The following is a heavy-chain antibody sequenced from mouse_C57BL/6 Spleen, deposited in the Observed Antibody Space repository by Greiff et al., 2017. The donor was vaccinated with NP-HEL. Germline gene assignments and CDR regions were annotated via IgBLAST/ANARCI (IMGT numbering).Heavy chain of an antibody. CDR1: GYSFTSYY. CDR2: IYPGSGNT. D-gene: IGHD2-1*01. Sequence: QVQLKESGPELVKPGASVKISCKASGYSFTSYYIHWVKQRPGQGLEWIGWIYPGSGNTKYNEKFKGKATLTADTSSSTAYMQLSSLTSEDSAVYYCARNGNYGYFDVWGTGTTVTVSS. V-gene: IGHV1-66*01. CDR3: ARNGNYGYFDV. J-gene: IGHJ1*03.